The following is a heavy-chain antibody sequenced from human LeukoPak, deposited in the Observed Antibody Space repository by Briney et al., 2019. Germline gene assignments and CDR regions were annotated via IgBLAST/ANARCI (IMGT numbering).Heavy chain of an antibody. Sequence: GGSLRLSCTASGFTVSSSYMSWVRQAPGKGLEWVSAISTSGGSTYYADSVKGRFTISRDNSKNTLYLQMNSLRAEDTAVYYCAKSSKLGNFDYWGQGTLVTVSS. CDR3: AKSSKLGNFDY. D-gene: IGHD7-27*01. J-gene: IGHJ4*02. CDR2: ISTSGGST. V-gene: IGHV3-23*01. CDR1: GFTVSSSY.